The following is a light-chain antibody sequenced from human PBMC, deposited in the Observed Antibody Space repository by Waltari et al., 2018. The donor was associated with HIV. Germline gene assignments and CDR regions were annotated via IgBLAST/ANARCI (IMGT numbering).Light chain of an antibody. CDR2: GAS. Sequence: EIVMTQSPATLSVSPGERATLSCRASQSVGSNLAWYQQKPGQAPRLRIYGASTRATGIPARFSGSGSGTEFTLTISSLQSEDFAVYYCQQYNKWPPWTFGQGTKVEIK. CDR3: QQYNKWPPWT. J-gene: IGKJ1*01. V-gene: IGKV3-15*01. CDR1: QSVGSN.